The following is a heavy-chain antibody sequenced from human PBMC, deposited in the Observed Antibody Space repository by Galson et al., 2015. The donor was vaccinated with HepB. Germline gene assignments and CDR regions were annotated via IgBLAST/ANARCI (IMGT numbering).Heavy chain of an antibody. Sequence: SLRLSCAASGFIFSNYAMSWVRQAPGKGLEYVSTVSSDGGSTWYADSVKGRFTFSRDNSKNTLFLQMNSLRAEDTAVYFCVSGYFFDYWGQGTLVTVSS. CDR1: GFIFSNYA. J-gene: IGHJ4*02. CDR3: VSGYFFDY. V-gene: IGHV3-23*01. CDR2: VSSDGGST. D-gene: IGHD5-12*01.